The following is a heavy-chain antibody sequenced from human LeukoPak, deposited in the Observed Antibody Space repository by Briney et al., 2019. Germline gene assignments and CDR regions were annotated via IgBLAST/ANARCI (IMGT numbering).Heavy chain of an antibody. CDR3: AKAAGIAASYSYYFDY. CDR1: GFTFDDYA. CDR2: ISWNSGSI. D-gene: IGHD6-13*01. Sequence: GGSLRLSCAASGFTFDDYAMHWVRQAPGKGLEWVSGISWNSGSIGYADSVKGRFTISRDNAKNSLYLQMNSLRAEDTALYYCAKAAGIAASYSYYFDYWGQGTLVTVSS. V-gene: IGHV3-9*01. J-gene: IGHJ4*02.